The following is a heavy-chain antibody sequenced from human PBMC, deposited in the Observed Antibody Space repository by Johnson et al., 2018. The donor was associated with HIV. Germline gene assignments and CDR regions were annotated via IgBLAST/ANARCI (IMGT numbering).Heavy chain of an antibody. V-gene: IGHV3-74*01. Sequence: QLVESGGGVVRPGGSLRLSCAASGFTFSNYWMHWVRQVPGKGLEWVSRIYSDGTSTTYADSVKGRFTISRDNSKNTLYLQMKSLRAEETAVYYCAKDFHYYDSSGFNDAFDIWGQGKMVTVSS. CDR3: AKDFHYYDSSGFNDAFDI. D-gene: IGHD3-22*01. J-gene: IGHJ3*02. CDR2: IYSDGTST. CDR1: GFTFSNYW.